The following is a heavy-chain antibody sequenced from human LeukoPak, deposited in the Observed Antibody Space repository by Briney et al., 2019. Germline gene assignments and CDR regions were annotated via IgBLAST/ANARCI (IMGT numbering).Heavy chain of an antibody. D-gene: IGHD2-8*02. V-gene: IGHV3-7*01. CDR1: GFTFSTYW. Sequence: GGSLRLSCAAAGFTFSTYWMSWVRQTPGQGLEWVANINKDGSEKYYMDSVRGRFTISRDNAKNSLSLQMNSLRVEDAAVYYCARELVVGPAEYFQNWGQGTLVTVSS. J-gene: IGHJ1*01. CDR2: INKDGSEK. CDR3: ARELVVGPAEYFQN.